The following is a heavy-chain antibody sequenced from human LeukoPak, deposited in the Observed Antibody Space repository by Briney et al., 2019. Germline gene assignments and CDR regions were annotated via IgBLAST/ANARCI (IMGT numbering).Heavy chain of an antibody. CDR2: ISWDGGST. J-gene: IGHJ4*02. D-gene: IGHD6-13*01. CDR1: GFTFDDYA. CDR3: AKDIRGSTSWYGLDY. Sequence: GGSLRLSCAASGFTFDDYAMHWDRQAPGKGLEWVSLISWDGGSTYYADSVKGRFTISRDNSKNSLYLQMNSLRAEDTALYSCAKDIRGSTSWYGLDYWGQGTLVTVSS. V-gene: IGHV3-43D*03.